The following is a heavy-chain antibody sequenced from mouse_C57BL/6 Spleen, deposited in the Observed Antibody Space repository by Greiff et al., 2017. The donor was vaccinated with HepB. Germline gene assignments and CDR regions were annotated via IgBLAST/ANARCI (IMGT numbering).Heavy chain of an antibody. CDR1: GFTFSSYG. V-gene: IGHV5-6*02. D-gene: IGHD1-1*01. J-gene: IGHJ1*03. CDR2: ISSGGSYT. Sequence: DVKLVESGGDLVKPGGSLKLSCAASGFTFSSYGMSWVRQTPDKRLEWVATISSGGSYTYYPDSVKGRFTISRDNAKNTLYLQMSSLRSEDTAMYYCASPNYYGSSSPYFDGWGTGTTVTVSS. CDR3: ASPNYYGSSSPYFDG.